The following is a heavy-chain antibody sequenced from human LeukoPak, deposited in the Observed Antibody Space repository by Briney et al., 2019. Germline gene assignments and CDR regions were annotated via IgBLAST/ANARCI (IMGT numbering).Heavy chain of an antibody. D-gene: IGHD3-10*01. V-gene: IGHV4-34*01. J-gene: IGHJ4*02. CDR1: GGSFSGYY. CDR3: PRGKINYGSGSTA. Sequence: SETLSLTCAVYGGSFSGYYWSWIRQPPGKGLEWIGEINHSGSTNYNPSLKSRVTISVDTPKNQFSLKLSSVTAADTAVYYCPRGKINYGSGSTAWGKETLVTVPS. CDR2: INHSGST.